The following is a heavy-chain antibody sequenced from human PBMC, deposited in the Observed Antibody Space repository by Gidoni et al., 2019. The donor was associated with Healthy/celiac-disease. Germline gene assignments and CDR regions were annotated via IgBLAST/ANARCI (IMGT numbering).Heavy chain of an antibody. CDR1: GFTFSSYG. CDR3: AKDRWELLGHYFDY. D-gene: IGHD1-26*01. Sequence: QVQLVESGGGVVQPGRSLRLSCAASGFTFSSYGMHWVRQAPGKGLEWVAVISYDGSNKYYADSVKGRFTISRDNSKNTLYLQMNSLRAEDTAVYYCAKDRWELLGHYFDYWGQGTLVTVSS. CDR2: ISYDGSNK. V-gene: IGHV3-30*18. J-gene: IGHJ4*02.